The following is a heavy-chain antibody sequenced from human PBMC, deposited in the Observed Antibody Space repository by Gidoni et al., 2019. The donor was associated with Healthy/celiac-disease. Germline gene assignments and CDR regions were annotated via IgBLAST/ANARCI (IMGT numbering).Heavy chain of an antibody. CDR1: GGSISRSSYY. CDR3: ARLAVAGTAVNWFDP. D-gene: IGHD6-19*01. Sequence: QLQLQESGPGLVKPSETLSLTCTVSGGSISRSSYYWGWIRQPPGKGLEWIGSIYYSGSTYYNPSLKSRVTISVDTSKNQFSLKLSSVTAADTAVYYCARLAVAGTAVNWFDPWGQGTLVTVSS. V-gene: IGHV4-39*01. J-gene: IGHJ5*02. CDR2: IYYSGST.